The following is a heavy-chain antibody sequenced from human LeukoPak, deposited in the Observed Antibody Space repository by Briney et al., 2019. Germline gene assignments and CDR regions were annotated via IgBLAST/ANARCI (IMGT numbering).Heavy chain of an antibody. J-gene: IGHJ3*02. CDR2: ISSSGSTI. Sequence: GGSLRLSCAASGFTFSSYEMNWVRQAPGKGLEWVSYISSSGSTIYYADSVKGRFTISRDNAKNSLYLQMNSLRTEDTALYYCSGSSAGAFDIWGQGTMVTVSS. CDR1: GFTFSSYE. CDR3: SGSSAGAFDI. V-gene: IGHV3-48*03. D-gene: IGHD6-6*01.